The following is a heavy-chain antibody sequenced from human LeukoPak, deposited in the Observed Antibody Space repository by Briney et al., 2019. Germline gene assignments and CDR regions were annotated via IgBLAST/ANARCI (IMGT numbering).Heavy chain of an antibody. D-gene: IGHD1-26*01. CDR1: GGSISSGDYY. CDR3: ARDNGGYSGSYYDPRDNWFVP. V-gene: IGHV4-39*07. J-gene: IGHJ5*02. CDR2: IYHSGST. Sequence: SETLSLTCTVSGGSISSGDYYWSWIRQPPGKGLEWIGSIYHSGSTYYNPSLKSRVTISVDTSKNQFSLKLSSVTAADTAVYYCARDNGGYSGSYYDPRDNWFVPWGQGALVTVSS.